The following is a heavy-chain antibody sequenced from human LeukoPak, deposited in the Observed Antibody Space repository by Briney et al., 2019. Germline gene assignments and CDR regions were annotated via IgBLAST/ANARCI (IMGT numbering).Heavy chain of an antibody. CDR3: ARGGDIVVVPAAILRAFDI. J-gene: IGHJ3*02. CDR2: INHSGST. D-gene: IGHD2-2*02. Sequence: SETLSLTCAVYGGSFSGYYWSWIRQPPGKGLEWIGEINHSGSTNYNPSLKSRVTISVDTSKNQFSLKLSSVTAADTAVYYCARGGDIVVVPAAILRAFDIWGQGTMVTVSS. V-gene: IGHV4-34*01. CDR1: GGSFSGYY.